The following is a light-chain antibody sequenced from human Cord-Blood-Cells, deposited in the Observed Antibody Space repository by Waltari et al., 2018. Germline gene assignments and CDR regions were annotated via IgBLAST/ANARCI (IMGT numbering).Light chain of an antibody. CDR1: QSLLHSNGYSS. Sequence: DIVMTQSPLSLPVNPGEPASISCSSTQSLLHSNGYSSLDWYLQKPGQSPQLLIYLGSNRASGVPDRFSGSGSGRDVTLKISRVEAEDVGVYYCMQALQTPRTFGQGTKVEIK. CDR3: MQALQTPRT. V-gene: IGKV2-28*01. CDR2: LGS. J-gene: IGKJ1*01.